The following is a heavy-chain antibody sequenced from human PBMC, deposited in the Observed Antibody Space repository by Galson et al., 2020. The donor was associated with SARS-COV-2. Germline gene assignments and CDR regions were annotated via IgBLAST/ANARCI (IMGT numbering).Heavy chain of an antibody. CDR3: ARPSSGCLDY. CDR1: GFTFSSYS. D-gene: IGHD6-19*01. J-gene: IGHJ4*02. V-gene: IGHV3-48*01. CDR2: ISSSSSTI. Sequence: GGSLRLSCAASGFTFSSYSMNWVRQAPGKGLEWVSYISSSSSTIYYADSVKGRFTISRDNAKNSLYLQMNSLRAEDTAVYYCARPSSGCLDYWGQGTLVTVSS.